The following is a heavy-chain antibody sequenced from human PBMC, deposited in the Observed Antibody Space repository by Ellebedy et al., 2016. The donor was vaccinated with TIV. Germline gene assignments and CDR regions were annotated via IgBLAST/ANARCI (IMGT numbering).Heavy chain of an antibody. CDR3: STLCLRDCLSRFDP. V-gene: IGHV3-23*01. CDR1: GFTFSTFG. J-gene: IGHJ5*02. D-gene: IGHD2-21*02. CDR2: ISGSGDVT. Sequence: GESLKISCAASGFTFSTFGMSWVRQAPGKGLQWLSAISGSGDVTYYADSVKGRFTISRDNSENTLSLQMNYLRPEDTAVYYCSTLCLRDCLSRFDPWGQGTLVTVSS.